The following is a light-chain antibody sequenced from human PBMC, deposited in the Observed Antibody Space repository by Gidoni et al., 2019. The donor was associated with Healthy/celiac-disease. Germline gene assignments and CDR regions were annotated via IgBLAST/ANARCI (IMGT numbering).Light chain of an antibody. J-gene: IGKJ4*01. CDR1: QSVSSY. CDR3: QQRSNWPPELT. Sequence: EIVLTPSPSTLSLSPGERPTLSCRASQSVSSYLAWYQQKPGQAPRLLIYDASNRATGIPARFSGSGSGTDFTLTSSSREPEDVAVYYCQQRSNWPPELTFGGGTKVEIK. CDR2: DAS. V-gene: IGKV3-11*01.